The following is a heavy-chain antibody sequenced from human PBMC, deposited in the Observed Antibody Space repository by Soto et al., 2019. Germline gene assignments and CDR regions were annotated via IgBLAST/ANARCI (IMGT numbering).Heavy chain of an antibody. CDR3: ARPFLEWLPPYYYYYMDV. J-gene: IGHJ6*03. CDR1: GFTFSSYW. D-gene: IGHD3-3*01. CDR2: IKQDGSEK. V-gene: IGHV3-7*01. Sequence: VQLVESGGGLVQPGGSLRLSCAASGFTFSSYWMSWVRQAPGKGLEWVANIKQDGSEKYYVDSVKGRFTISRDNAKNSLYLQMNSLRAEDTAVYYCARPFLEWLPPYYYYYMDVWGKGTTVTVSS.